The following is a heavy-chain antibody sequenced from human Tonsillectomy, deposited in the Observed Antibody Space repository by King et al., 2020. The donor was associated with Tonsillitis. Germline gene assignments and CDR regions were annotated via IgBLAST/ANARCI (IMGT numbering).Heavy chain of an antibody. CDR2: INDRGST. Sequence: VQLQQWGAGLLKPSETLSLACGVYGGSFSGYYWSWIRQTPGKGLEWIGEINDRGSTNYNPSLKSRVTFSVDTSKNQFSLNLTSVTAADTAVYYCAREGQYQLLGFPYYYYMDVGDEGTTVTVSS. V-gene: IGHV4-34*01. CDR1: GGSFSGYY. D-gene: IGHD2-2*01. CDR3: AREGQYQLLGFPYYYYMDV. J-gene: IGHJ6*03.